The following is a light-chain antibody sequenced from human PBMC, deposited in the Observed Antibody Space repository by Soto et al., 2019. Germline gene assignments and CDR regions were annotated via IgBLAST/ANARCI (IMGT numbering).Light chain of an antibody. Sequence: EIVLTQSPGTLSLSPGERATLSCRASQSVSSSYLAWYQQKPGQAPRLLIYGASSRATGIPDRFSGSGSGTDFTLTISRLEPEDFAVYYCQQYGRSPLFTLGPGNKVDIK. CDR1: QSVSSSY. CDR2: GAS. J-gene: IGKJ3*01. CDR3: QQYGRSPLFT. V-gene: IGKV3-20*01.